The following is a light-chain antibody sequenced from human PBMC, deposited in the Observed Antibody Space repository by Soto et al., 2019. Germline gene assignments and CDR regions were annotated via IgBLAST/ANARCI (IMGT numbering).Light chain of an antibody. CDR1: LSLLYSDGNTY. J-gene: IGKJ2*01. CDR3: MQGTHWYT. CDR2: KVS. Sequence: TQSPLSLPVTLGQPASISCRSSLSLLYSDGNTYLNWFHQRPGQSPRRLIYKVSKRDSGVPDRFSGSGSGTDFTLKISRVEAEDVGVYYCMQGTHWYTFGQGTKLEIK. V-gene: IGKV2-30*01.